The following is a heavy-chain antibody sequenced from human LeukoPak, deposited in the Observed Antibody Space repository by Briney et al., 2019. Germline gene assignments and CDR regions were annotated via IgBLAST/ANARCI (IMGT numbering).Heavy chain of an antibody. Sequence: GESLKISCKGSGYSFTNYWIGWVRQMPGKGLEWMGIICPGDSDTKYSPSFQGQVTISADKSISTAYLQWSSLKASDTAMYYCATLRSGYYYDYFDYWGQGTLVTVSS. D-gene: IGHD3-22*01. CDR1: GYSFTNYW. CDR3: ATLRSGYYYDYFDY. CDR2: ICPGDSDT. V-gene: IGHV5-51*01. J-gene: IGHJ4*02.